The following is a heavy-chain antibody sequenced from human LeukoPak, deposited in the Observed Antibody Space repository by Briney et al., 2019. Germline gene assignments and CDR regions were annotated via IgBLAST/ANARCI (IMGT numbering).Heavy chain of an antibody. D-gene: IGHD7-27*01. CDR2: MSPNSGDT. CDR3: ARGPPNWGYDY. CDR1: GYTFTSYD. V-gene: IGHV1-8*01. J-gene: IGHJ4*02. Sequence: ASVTVSCTASGYTFTSYDFNWVRQATGQRPEWMGWMSPNSGDTGYAQRFQDRVTMTRNTSISTAYMELSSLRSDDTAVYYCARGPPNWGYDYWGPGTLVTVSS.